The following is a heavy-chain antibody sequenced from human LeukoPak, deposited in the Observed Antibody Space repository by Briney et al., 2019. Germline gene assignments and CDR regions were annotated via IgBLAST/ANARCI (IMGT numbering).Heavy chain of an antibody. CDR3: ARDFAVAYCGGDCYT. D-gene: IGHD2-21*02. Sequence: GASVKVSCKASGYTFTGYYMHWVRQAPGQGLEWMGWINPNSGGTNYAQKFQGRVTMTRDTSISTAYMELSRLRSDDTAVYYCARDFAVAYCGGDCYTWGRGTLVTVSS. V-gene: IGHV1-2*02. CDR1: GYTFTGYY. CDR2: INPNSGGT. J-gene: IGHJ5*02.